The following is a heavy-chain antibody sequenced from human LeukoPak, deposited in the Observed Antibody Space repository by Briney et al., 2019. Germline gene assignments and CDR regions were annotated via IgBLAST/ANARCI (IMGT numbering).Heavy chain of an antibody. CDR3: ARYTTDGAYSGSYSGIDY. Sequence: SETLSLTCTVSGGSISSSSYYWGWIRQPPGKGLEWIGSIYYSGSTYYNPSLKSRVTISVDTSKNQFSLKLSSVTAADTAVYYCARYTTDGAYSGSYSGIDYWGQGTLVTVSS. D-gene: IGHD1-26*01. CDR1: GGSISSSSYY. V-gene: IGHV4-39*07. CDR2: IYYSGST. J-gene: IGHJ4*02.